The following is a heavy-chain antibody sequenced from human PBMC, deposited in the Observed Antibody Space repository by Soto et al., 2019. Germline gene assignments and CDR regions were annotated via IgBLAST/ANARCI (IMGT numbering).Heavy chain of an antibody. V-gene: IGHV1-69*06. Sequence: GASVKVSCKASGGTFSSYAISWVRQAPGQGLEWMGGIIPIFGTANYAQKFQGRVTITADKSTSTAYMELSSLRSEETAVYYCAREQPPFGDFWSGTHPLPCDYNYYGMDVWGQGTTVTVSS. CDR1: GGTFSSYA. CDR3: AREQPPFGDFWSGTHPLPCDYNYYGMDV. CDR2: IIPIFGTA. J-gene: IGHJ6*02. D-gene: IGHD3-3*01.